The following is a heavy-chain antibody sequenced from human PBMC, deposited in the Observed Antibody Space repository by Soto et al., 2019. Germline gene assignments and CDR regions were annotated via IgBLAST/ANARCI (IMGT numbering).Heavy chain of an antibody. Sequence: SETLSLTCTVSGGSISSYYWSWIRQPPGKGLEWIGYIYYSGSTNYNPSLKSRVTISVDTSKNQFSLKLSSVTAADTAVYYCARVGWTLPYYFDYWGQGTLVTVS. V-gene: IGHV4-59*01. J-gene: IGHJ4*02. D-gene: IGHD6-19*01. CDR2: IYYSGST. CDR3: ARVGWTLPYYFDY. CDR1: GGSISSYY.